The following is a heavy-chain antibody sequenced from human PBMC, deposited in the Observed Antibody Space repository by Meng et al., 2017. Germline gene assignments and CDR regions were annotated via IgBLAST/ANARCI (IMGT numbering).Heavy chain of an antibody. V-gene: IGHV3-33*01. Sequence: LGGSGGGVVQPGRSLGLACAASGFTFSSYGMHWVRQAPGKGLEWVAVIWYDGSNKYYADSVKGRFTISRDNSKNTLYLQMNSLRAEDTAVYYCARDDAMTTVTTIGYWGQGTLVTVSS. CDR3: ARDDAMTTVTTIGY. CDR2: IWYDGSNK. CDR1: GFTFSSYG. D-gene: IGHD4-11*01. J-gene: IGHJ4*02.